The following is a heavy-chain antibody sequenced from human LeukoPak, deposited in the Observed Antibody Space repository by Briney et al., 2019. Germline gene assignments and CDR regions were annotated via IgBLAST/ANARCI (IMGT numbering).Heavy chain of an antibody. V-gene: IGHV5-10-1*01. Sequence: GESLKISCKGSGYSFTSYWISWVRQMPGKGLEWMGRIDPSDSYTDYSPSFQGHVTISADKSTSTAYLQWSSLKASDTAMYYCARHPPAWYFDLWGRGTLVTVSS. J-gene: IGHJ2*01. CDR2: IDPSDSYT. CDR1: GYSFTSYW. CDR3: ARHPPAWYFDL.